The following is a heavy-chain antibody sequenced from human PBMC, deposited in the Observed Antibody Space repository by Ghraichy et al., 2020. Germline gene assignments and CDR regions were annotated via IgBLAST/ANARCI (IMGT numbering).Heavy chain of an antibody. CDR3: ASSMGGVPAAMSWFDP. Sequence: SETLSLTCAVYGGSFSGYYWSWIRQPPGKGLEWIGEINHSGSTNYNPSLKSRVTISVDTSKNQFSLKLSSVTAADTAVYYCASSMGGVPAAMSWFDPWGQGTLVTVSS. D-gene: IGHD2-2*01. V-gene: IGHV4-34*01. CDR2: INHSGST. J-gene: IGHJ5*02. CDR1: GGSFSGYY.